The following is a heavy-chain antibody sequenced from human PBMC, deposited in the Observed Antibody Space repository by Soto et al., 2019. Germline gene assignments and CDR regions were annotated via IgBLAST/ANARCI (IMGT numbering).Heavy chain of an antibody. D-gene: IGHD1-7*01. J-gene: IGHJ6*03. CDR3: AGTTSHQWYYMDV. CDR1: RDRASSNSAA. Sequence: PSXTLSLNCPIPRDRASSNSAAWNWISLSPSRGLEWLARTYYRSRWYNDYAVSVRSRITVNPDTSKNQFSLQLTSVTPEDMAVYYCAGTTSHQWYYMDVWGKGTTVTVSS. CDR2: TYYRSRWYN. V-gene: IGHV6-1*01.